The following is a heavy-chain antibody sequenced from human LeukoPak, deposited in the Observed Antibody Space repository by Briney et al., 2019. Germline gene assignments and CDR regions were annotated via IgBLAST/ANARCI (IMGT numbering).Heavy chain of an antibody. Sequence: SETLSLTCAVYGGSFSGYYWSWIRQPPGKGLEWIGEINHSGSTNYNPSLKSRVTISVDTSKNQFSLKLSSVTAADTAVYYCARGFDYYGSGSYYRSWFAPWGQGTLVTVSS. V-gene: IGHV4-34*01. CDR3: ARGFDYYGSGSYYRSWFAP. CDR1: GGSFSGYY. D-gene: IGHD3-10*01. CDR2: INHSGST. J-gene: IGHJ5*02.